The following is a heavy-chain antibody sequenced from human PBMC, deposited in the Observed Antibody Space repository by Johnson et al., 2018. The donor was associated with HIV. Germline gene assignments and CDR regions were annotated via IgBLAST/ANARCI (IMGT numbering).Heavy chain of an antibody. D-gene: IGHD1-26*01. J-gene: IGHJ3*02. Sequence: VQLVESGGGVVQPGGSLRLSCVASGFTVSSNYLSWVRQAPGKGLEWVSVIYSGGTIYYADSVKGRFTISRANAKNSLYLQVKSLRAEDPAVYYCARDDRIVGASMGAFDIWGQGTMVTVSS. V-gene: IGHV3-66*01. CDR2: IYSGGTI. CDR1: GFTVSSNY. CDR3: ARDDRIVGASMGAFDI.